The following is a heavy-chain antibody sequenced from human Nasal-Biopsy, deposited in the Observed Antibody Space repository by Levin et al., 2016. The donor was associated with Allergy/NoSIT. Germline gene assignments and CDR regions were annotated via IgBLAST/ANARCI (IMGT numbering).Heavy chain of an antibody. Sequence: GESLKISCAASGFIFSDNYMDWVRQAPGKGLEWVGRSRNKVSYDTTDYAASVKGRFTISRDDSKNSLYLQMNSLKTEDTAVYYCAADLGYCSGGTCYSRLVYWGQGTLVTVSS. V-gene: IGHV3-72*01. CDR3: AADLGYCSGGTCYSRLVY. CDR2: SRNKVSYDTT. CDR1: GFIFSDNY. D-gene: IGHD2-15*01. J-gene: IGHJ4*02.